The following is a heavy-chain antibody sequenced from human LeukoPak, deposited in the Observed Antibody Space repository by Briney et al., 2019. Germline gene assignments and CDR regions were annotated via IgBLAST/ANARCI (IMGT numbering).Heavy chain of an antibody. D-gene: IGHD3-10*01. CDR2: CNPDGSDT. J-gene: IGHJ4*02. Sequence: PGGSMRLSCAASGFIFTDYWMHWVRQGLGKGLEWVARCNPDGSDTTYADSVKGRFTISRDNAKNILYLQMNSLRVEDTALYYCTSDTFGKYDSWGQGTLATVSS. V-gene: IGHV3-74*01. CDR3: TSDTFGKYDS. CDR1: GFIFTDYW.